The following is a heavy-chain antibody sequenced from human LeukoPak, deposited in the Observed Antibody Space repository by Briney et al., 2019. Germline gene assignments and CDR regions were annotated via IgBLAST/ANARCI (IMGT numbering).Heavy chain of an antibody. CDR2: ISGNNDNP. V-gene: IGHV1-18*01. D-gene: IGHD2-21*01. CDR1: GYTFSNFG. J-gene: IGHJ4*02. Sequence: GASVKVSCKTSGYTFSNFGISWVRQAPGQGLEWMGWISGNNDNPNYGQKFQGRFTVTTDSSTSTAYMELRNLRSDDTAVYYCARKVAYGLDYWGQGTLVTVSS. CDR3: ARKVAYGLDY.